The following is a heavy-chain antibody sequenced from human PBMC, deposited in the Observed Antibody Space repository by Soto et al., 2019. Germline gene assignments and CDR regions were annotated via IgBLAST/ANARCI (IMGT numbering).Heavy chain of an antibody. J-gene: IGHJ4*02. CDR3: ARDKGSFGELFATPYYFDY. V-gene: IGHV3-30-3*01. CDR1: GFTFSSYA. Sequence: GGSLRLSCAASGFTFSSYAMHWVRQAPGKGLEWVAVISYDGSNKYYADSVKGRFTISRDNSKNTLYLQMNSLRAEDTAVYYCARDKGSFGELFATPYYFDYWGQGTLVTVSS. CDR2: ISYDGSNK. D-gene: IGHD3-10*01.